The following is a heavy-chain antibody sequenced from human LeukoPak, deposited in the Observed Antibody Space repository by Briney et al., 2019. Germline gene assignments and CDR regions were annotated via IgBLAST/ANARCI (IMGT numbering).Heavy chain of an antibody. V-gene: IGHV4-30-2*01. Sequence: KPSETLSLTCTVSGDSISSYSWSWIRQPPGKGLEWIGYIYHSGSTYYNPSLKSRVTISVDRSKNQFSLKLSSVTAADTAVYYCARSQIPLLSIAVAPYYFDYWGQGTLVTVSS. CDR3: ARSQIPLLSIAVAPYYFDY. CDR1: GDSISSYS. CDR2: IYHSGST. J-gene: IGHJ4*02. D-gene: IGHD6-19*01.